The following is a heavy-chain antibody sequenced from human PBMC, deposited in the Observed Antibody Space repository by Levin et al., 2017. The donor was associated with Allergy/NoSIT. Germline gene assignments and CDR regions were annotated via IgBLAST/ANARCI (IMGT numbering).Heavy chain of an antibody. CDR1: GGSFSGHY. CDR2: IFHSEDSNYIPS. J-gene: IGHJ4*01. D-gene: IGHD4-17*01. CDR3: ARGLRGGPFDC. Sequence: SETLSLTCAVYGGSFSGHYWTWIRQPPGKGLEWIGEIFHSEDSNYIPSHYNPSLKSRVTISLDTYKNQLSLKLSSVTAADTAVYYCARGLRGGPFDCWGHGTLLTVSS. V-gene: IGHV4-34*01.